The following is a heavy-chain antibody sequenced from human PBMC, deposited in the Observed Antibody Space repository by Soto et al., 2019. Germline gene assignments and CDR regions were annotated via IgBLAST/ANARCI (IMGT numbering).Heavy chain of an antibody. D-gene: IGHD2-2*01. CDR2: MSFDGSIK. CDR3: ATKAVPPAFDI. V-gene: IGHV3-30*03. J-gene: IGHJ3*02. CDR1: GFIFSSYG. Sequence: QVQLVESGGGVVQPGRSLRLSCAASGFIFSSYGMNWVRQAPGKGLGWVAVMSFDGSIKYYADSVKGRFTISRDNSKNTLYLQMNSLRAEDTAVYYCATKAVPPAFDIWGQGTMVTVSS.